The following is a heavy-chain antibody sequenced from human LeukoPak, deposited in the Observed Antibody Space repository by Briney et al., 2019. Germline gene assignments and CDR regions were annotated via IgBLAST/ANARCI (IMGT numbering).Heavy chain of an antibody. V-gene: IGHV3-74*01. D-gene: IGHD5-24*01. J-gene: IGHJ3*01. CDR1: RFTFSTYW. Sequence: GGSLRLSCAASRFTFSTYWMHWVRQAPGKGLVWVSRINSDGSSTGYADSVKGRFTISRDNSKNTLYLQMNSLRADDTAVYYCAMKAVPRPRLHDAFDFWGQGTVVSVSS. CDR2: INSDGSST. CDR3: AMKAVPRPRLHDAFDF.